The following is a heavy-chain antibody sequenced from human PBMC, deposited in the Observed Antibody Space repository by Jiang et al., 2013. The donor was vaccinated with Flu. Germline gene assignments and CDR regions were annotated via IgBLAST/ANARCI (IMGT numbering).Heavy chain of an antibody. Sequence: QLVESGAEVKKPGASVKVSRKASGYTFTGYYMHWVRQAPGQGLEWMGWINPNSGGTNYAQKFQGRVTMTRDTSISTAYMELSRLRSDDTAVYYCARGTGIVVVPAASFDYWGQGTLVTVSS. CDR1: GYTFTGYY. J-gene: IGHJ4*02. V-gene: IGHV1-2*02. D-gene: IGHD2-2*01. CDR3: ARGTGIVVVPAASFDY. CDR2: INPNSGGT.